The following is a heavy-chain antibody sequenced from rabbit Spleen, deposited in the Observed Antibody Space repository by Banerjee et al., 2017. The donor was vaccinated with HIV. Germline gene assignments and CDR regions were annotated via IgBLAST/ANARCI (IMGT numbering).Heavy chain of an antibody. J-gene: IGHJ4*01. D-gene: IGHD8-1*01. CDR3: ARDAGTGDYIDVYFNL. V-gene: IGHV1S40*01. Sequence: QQLVESGGGLVKPGASLTLTCKASGFDLSSYYYMCWVRQAPGKGPEWIACIYISSSGSTYYASWAKGRFTISKSSSTTVTLQMTSLTAADTATYFCARDAGTGDYIDVYFNLWGPGTLVTVS. CDR1: GFDLSSYYY. CDR2: IYISSSGST.